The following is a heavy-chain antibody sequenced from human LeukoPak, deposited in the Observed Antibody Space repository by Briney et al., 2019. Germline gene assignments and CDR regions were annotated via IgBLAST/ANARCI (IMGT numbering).Heavy chain of an antibody. CDR2: ISAYNGNT. CDR3: ARGGSSPNYWYFDL. J-gene: IGHJ2*01. V-gene: IGHV1-18*01. CDR1: GYTFTIYG. Sequence: GASVTVSFKASGYTFTIYGISWVRQAPGQGLEWMGWISAYNGNTNYAQKLQGRVTMTTDTSTSTAYMELRSLRSDDTAVYYCARGGSSPNYWYFDLWGRGTLVTVSS. D-gene: IGHD1-26*01.